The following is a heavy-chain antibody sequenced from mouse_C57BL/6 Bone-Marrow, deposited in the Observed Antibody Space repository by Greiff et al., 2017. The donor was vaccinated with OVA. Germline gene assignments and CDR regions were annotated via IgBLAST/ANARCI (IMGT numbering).Heavy chain of an antibody. V-gene: IGHV14-4*01. J-gene: IGHJ3*01. CDR1: GFNIKDDY. Sequence: EVQLQQSGAELVRPGASVKLSCTASGFNIKDDYMHWVKQRPEQGLEWIGWIDPENGDTEYASKFQGKATITADTSSNTAYPQLSSLTSEDTAVYYCTGIYYYGSSLLWGQGTLVTVSA. D-gene: IGHD1-1*01. CDR2: IDPENGDT. CDR3: TGIYYYGSSLL.